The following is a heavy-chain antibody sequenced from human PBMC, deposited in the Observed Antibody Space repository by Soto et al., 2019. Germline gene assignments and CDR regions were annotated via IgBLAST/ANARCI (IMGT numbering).Heavy chain of an antibody. CDR2: ISYDGSNK. CDR1: GFTFSSYA. D-gene: IGHD3-22*01. Sequence: QVQLVESGGGVVQPGRSLRLSCAASGFTFSSYAMHWVRQAPGKGLEWVAVISYDGSNKYYADSVKGRFTISRDNSKNTLYLQMNSLRAEDTAVYYCARDHTITMIVNDAFDIWGPGTMVTVSS. J-gene: IGHJ3*02. CDR3: ARDHTITMIVNDAFDI. V-gene: IGHV3-30-3*01.